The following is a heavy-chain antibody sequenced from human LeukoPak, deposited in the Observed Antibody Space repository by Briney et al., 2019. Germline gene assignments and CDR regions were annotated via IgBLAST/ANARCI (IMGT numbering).Heavy chain of an antibody. CDR1: GFTFSSYG. Sequence: PGRSLRLSCAASGFTFSSYGMHWVRQAPGKGLEWVAVIWYDGSNKYYADSVKGRFTISRDNSKNTLYLQMNSLRAEDTAVYYCARGWTHTPWTKKYCSGGSCYLISNFDYWGQGTLVTVSS. CDR3: ARGWTHTPWTKKYCSGGSCYLISNFDY. J-gene: IGHJ4*02. CDR2: IWYDGSNK. V-gene: IGHV3-33*01. D-gene: IGHD2-15*01.